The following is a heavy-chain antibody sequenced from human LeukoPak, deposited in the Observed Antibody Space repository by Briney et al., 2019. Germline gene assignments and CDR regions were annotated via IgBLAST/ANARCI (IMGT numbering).Heavy chain of an antibody. CDR2: INYSGST. Sequence: SETLSLTCTVSGGSISSSSYYWGWIRQPPGKGLEWIGSINYSGSTYYNPSLKSRVTISVDTSKNQFSLKLSSVTAADTAVYYCARASRGFGEPDAFDIWGQGTMVTVSS. J-gene: IGHJ3*02. D-gene: IGHD3-10*01. V-gene: IGHV4-39*01. CDR3: ARASRGFGEPDAFDI. CDR1: GGSISSSSYY.